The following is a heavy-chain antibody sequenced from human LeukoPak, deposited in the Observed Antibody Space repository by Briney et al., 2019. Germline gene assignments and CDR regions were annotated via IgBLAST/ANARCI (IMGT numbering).Heavy chain of an antibody. Sequence: SETLSLTCAVYGGSLSGYSWSWIRQPPGKGLEWIGELNHSGSTNYNPSLKSRVTISVDTSKNQFSLKLSSVTAADSAFYYCARVPGRPTAVFDYWGQGTLVTVSS. V-gene: IGHV4-34*01. CDR3: ARVPGRPTAVFDY. CDR2: LNHSGST. D-gene: IGHD1-1*01. CDR1: GGSLSGYS. J-gene: IGHJ4*02.